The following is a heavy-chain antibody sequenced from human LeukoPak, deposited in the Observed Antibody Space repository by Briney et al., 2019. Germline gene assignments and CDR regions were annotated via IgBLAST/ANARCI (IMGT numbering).Heavy chain of an antibody. CDR1: GYSISSGYY. CDR2: IYHSGST. Sequence: SETLSLTCTVSGYSISSGYYWGWIRQPPGKGLEWIGSIYHSGSTNYNPSLKSRVTISVDKSKNQFSLKLSSVTAADTAVYYCARTPHVRIAAAGFDYWGQGTLVTVSS. V-gene: IGHV4-38-2*02. CDR3: ARTPHVRIAAAGFDY. D-gene: IGHD6-13*01. J-gene: IGHJ4*02.